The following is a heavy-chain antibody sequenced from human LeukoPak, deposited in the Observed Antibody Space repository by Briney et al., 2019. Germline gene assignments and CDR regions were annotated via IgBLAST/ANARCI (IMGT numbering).Heavy chain of an antibody. Sequence: GGSQRLSCAGSGFTFSTYSMNWVRQAPGKGLEWVSYISRSGSPIYYADYVKGRFTLSRDNAKNSLHLQMNSLRDEDTAVYYCARGRYTDSWYDYFDYWGQGTLLTVSS. J-gene: IGHJ4*02. CDR1: GFTFSTYS. CDR2: ISRSGSPI. V-gene: IGHV3-48*02. CDR3: ARGRYTDSWYDYFDY. D-gene: IGHD6-13*01.